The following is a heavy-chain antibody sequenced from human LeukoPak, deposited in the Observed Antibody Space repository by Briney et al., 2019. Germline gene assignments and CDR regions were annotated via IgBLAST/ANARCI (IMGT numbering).Heavy chain of an antibody. J-gene: IGHJ4*02. Sequence: GGSLRLSCAASGFTFSSYSMNWVRQAPGKGLEWVSYISSSSSTIYYADSVKGRFTISRDNAKNSLYLQMNSLRAEDTAVYYCARDRYSNYAYFDYWGQGTLVTVSS. CDR1: GFTFSSYS. CDR3: ARDRYSNYAYFDY. D-gene: IGHD4-11*01. V-gene: IGHV3-48*01. CDR2: ISSSSSTI.